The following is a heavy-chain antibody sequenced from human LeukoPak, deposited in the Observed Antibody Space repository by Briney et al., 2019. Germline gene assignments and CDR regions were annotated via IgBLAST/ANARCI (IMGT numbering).Heavy chain of an antibody. J-gene: IGHJ4*02. CDR1: GYSVSTNYY. Sequence: PSETLSLTCTVSGYSVSTNYYWGWVRQPPGKGLEWIGSIHHSGNTNYNPSLKSRVTISVGTSKNQFSLKLSSVTAADTAVYYCARGSGSSGYYHFDYWGQGTLVTVSS. CDR2: IHHSGNT. D-gene: IGHD3-22*01. V-gene: IGHV4-38-2*02. CDR3: ARGSGSSGYYHFDY.